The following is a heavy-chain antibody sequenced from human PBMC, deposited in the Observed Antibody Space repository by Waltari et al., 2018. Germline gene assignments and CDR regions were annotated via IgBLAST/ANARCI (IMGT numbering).Heavy chain of an antibody. V-gene: IGHV4-61*09. CDR1: GGSISSGSYY. D-gene: IGHD6-6*01. Sequence: QVQLQESGPGLVKPSPTLSLTCTVSGGSISSGSYYWSWIRQPAGKGLEWIGYIYTSGSTNYNPSLKSRVTISVDTSKNQFSLKLSSVTAADTAVYYCASHSSSPLYYYYGMDVWGQGTTVTVSS. CDR3: ASHSSSPLYYYYGMDV. CDR2: IYTSGST. J-gene: IGHJ6*02.